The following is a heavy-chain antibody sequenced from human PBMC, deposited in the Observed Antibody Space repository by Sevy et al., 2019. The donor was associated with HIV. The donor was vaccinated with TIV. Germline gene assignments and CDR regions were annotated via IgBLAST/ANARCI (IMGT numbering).Heavy chain of an antibody. D-gene: IGHD6-13*01. Sequence: GGSLRLSCAASGFSLNTYWMSWVRQAPGKVLEWVANIKQDGSVTYFVDSVKGRFTISRDNARNFLFLQMNSLRAEDTARYYCVRAVAADGSFWGQGTLVTVSS. CDR2: IKQDGSVT. J-gene: IGHJ4*02. V-gene: IGHV3-7*01. CDR1: GFSLNTYW. CDR3: VRAVAADGSF.